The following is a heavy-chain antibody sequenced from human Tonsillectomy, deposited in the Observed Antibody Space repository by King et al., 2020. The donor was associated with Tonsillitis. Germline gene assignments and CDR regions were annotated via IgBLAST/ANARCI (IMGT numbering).Heavy chain of an antibody. Sequence: QLQESGPGLVKPSETLSLTCTVSGGSISSSSYYWGWIRQPPGKGLEWIGSIYYSGSTYYNPSLKSRVTISVDTSKNQFSLKLSSVTAADTAVYYCAGRLGYCSSTSCRTGWYFDLWGRGTLVTVSS. CDR2: IYYSGST. J-gene: IGHJ2*01. CDR3: AGRLGYCSSTSCRTGWYFDL. CDR1: GGSISSSSYY. D-gene: IGHD2-2*01. V-gene: IGHV4-39*01.